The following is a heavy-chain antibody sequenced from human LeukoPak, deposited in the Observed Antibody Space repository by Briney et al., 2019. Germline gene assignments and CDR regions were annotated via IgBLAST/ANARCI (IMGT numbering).Heavy chain of an antibody. CDR1: GLTVSGNY. CDR2: ISSGGST. CDR3: ARGGIPTLDY. V-gene: IGHV3-66*01. J-gene: IGHJ4*02. D-gene: IGHD2-2*01. Sequence: GGSLRLSCAASGLTVSGNYMSWVRQAPGRGLEWVSLISSGGSTYYADSVKGRFAISRDNSKNTLHLQMNSLRAEDTAVYYCARGGIPTLDYWGQGTLVTVSS.